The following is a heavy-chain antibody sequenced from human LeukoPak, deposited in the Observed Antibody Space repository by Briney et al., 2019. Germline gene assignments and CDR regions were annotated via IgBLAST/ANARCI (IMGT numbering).Heavy chain of an antibody. CDR3: ARENYYDSSGEIDY. V-gene: IGHV3-30*01. CDR1: GVTFSSYA. Sequence: GSLRLSCAASGVTFSSYAMHWVRQAPGKGLEWVAVISYDESNKYYADSVKGRFTISRDNSKNTLYLQMNSLRAEDTAVYYCARENYYDSSGEIDYWGQGTLVTVSS. CDR2: ISYDESNK. J-gene: IGHJ4*02. D-gene: IGHD3-22*01.